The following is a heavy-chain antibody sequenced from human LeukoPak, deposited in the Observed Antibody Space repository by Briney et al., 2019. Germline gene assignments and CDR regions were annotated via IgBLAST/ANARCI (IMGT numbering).Heavy chain of an antibody. V-gene: IGHV3-21*01. CDR3: ARLYYYDSSGYYGWAFDY. J-gene: IGHJ4*02. CDR1: GFTFSSYS. CDR2: ISSSSSYI. Sequence: GGSLRLSCAASGFTFSSYSMNWVRQAPGKGLEWVSSISSSSSYIYYADSVKGRFTISRDNAKNSLYLQMNSLRAEDTAVYYCARLYYYDSSGYYGWAFDYWGQGTLVTVSS. D-gene: IGHD3-22*01.